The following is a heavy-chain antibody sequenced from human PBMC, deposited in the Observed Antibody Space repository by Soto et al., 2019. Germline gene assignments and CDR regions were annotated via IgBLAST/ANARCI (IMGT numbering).Heavy chain of an antibody. CDR1: GFTFNNYA. J-gene: IGHJ4*02. V-gene: IGHV3-30*04. CDR2: ISNDERQK. D-gene: IGHD3-3*01. Sequence: QVQLVESGGGVAQPGTSLRLSCAASGFTFNNYAMHWVRQAPGKGLDWVAVISNDERQKYYADSVKGRFTISRDNSQNVLYLQMNSLRAEDTALYYCAREWGSIFDVDCWGQGTLVTVSS. CDR3: AREWGSIFDVDC.